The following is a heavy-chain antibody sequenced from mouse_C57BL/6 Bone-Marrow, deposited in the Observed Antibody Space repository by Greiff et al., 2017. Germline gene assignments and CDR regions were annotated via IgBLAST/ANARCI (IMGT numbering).Heavy chain of an antibody. V-gene: IGHV1-82*01. CDR3: AMGIWGHDGGEFAY. Sequence: QVQLQQSGPELVKPGASVKISCTASGYAFSSSWMNWVKQRPGKGLEWIGRIYPGDGDTNYNGKFKGKATLTADKSSSTAYMQLSSLTSEDSAVYYCAMGIWGHDGGEFAYWGQGTLVTVSA. J-gene: IGHJ3*01. D-gene: IGHD2-13*01. CDR1: GYAFSSSW. CDR2: IYPGDGDT.